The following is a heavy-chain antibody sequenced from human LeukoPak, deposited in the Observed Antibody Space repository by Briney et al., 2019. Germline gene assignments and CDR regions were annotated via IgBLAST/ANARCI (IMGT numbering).Heavy chain of an antibody. CDR2: IKKDGSEK. D-gene: IGHD3-10*01. J-gene: IGHJ4*02. V-gene: IGHV3-7*01. Sequence: PGGSLRLSCAASGFTFSNHGMNWVRQAPGKGLEWVASIKKDGSEKEYVDSVKGRFTISRDNAKNSLYLQMNSLRAEDTAVYYCARPYYYSSGSLPYWGQGTLVTVSS. CDR3: ARPYYYSSGSLPY. CDR1: GFTFSNHG.